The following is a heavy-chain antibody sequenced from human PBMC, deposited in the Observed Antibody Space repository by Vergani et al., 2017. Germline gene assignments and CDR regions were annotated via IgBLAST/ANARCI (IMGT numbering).Heavy chain of an antibody. Sequence: QVQLQQWGAGLLKPSETLSLTCAVYGGSFSGSYWSWIRQPPGKGLEWIGEINHSGSTNYNPSLKSRVTISVDTPKNQFSLKLSSVTAADTAVYYCARSAKVVVWLLRGYCDYWGQGTLVTVSS. CDR2: INHSGST. D-gene: IGHD2-15*01. CDR1: GGSFSGSY. CDR3: ARSAKVVVWLLRGYCDY. J-gene: IGHJ4*02. V-gene: IGHV4-34*01.